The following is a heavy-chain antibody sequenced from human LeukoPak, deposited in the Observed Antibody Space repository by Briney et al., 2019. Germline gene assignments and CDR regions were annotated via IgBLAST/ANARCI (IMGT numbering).Heavy chain of an antibody. Sequence: TSETLSLTCTVSGGSISSGGYYWSWIRQHPGKGLEWIGYIYYSGSTYYNPSLKSRVTISVDTSKNQFSLKLSSVTAADTAVYYCARGCYCTNGVCYSKLQNWLDPWGQGTLVTVSS. CDR3: ARGCYCTNGVCYSKLQNWLDP. CDR1: GGSISSGGYY. CDR2: IYYSGST. V-gene: IGHV4-31*03. D-gene: IGHD2-8*01. J-gene: IGHJ5*02.